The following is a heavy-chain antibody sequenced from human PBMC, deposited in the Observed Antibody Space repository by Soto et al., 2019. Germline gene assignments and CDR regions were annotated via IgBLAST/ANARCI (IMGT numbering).Heavy chain of an antibody. J-gene: IGHJ4*02. CDR2: INPSGGST. D-gene: IGHD6-19*01. V-gene: IGHV1-46*03. Sequence: ASVKVSCKASGYTFTSCYMHWVRQAPGQGLEWMGIINPSGGSTSYAQKFQGRVTMTRDTSTSTVYMELSSLRSEDTAVYYCARDGRAVAGTFIDQDFDYWGQGTLVTVSS. CDR3: ARDGRAVAGTFIDQDFDY. CDR1: GYTFTSCY.